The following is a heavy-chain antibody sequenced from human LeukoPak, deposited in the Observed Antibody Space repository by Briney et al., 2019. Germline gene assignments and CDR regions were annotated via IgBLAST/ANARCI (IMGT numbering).Heavy chain of an antibody. Sequence: GGSLRLSCAASGFTFSSYAISWVRQAPGQGLEWMGRIIPIFGTANYAQKFQGRVTITTDESTSTAYMELSSLRSEDTAVYYCASELNHLRFLEWTIFDYWGQGTLVTVSS. D-gene: IGHD3-3*01. J-gene: IGHJ4*02. V-gene: IGHV1-69*05. CDR2: IIPIFGTA. CDR3: ASELNHLRFLEWTIFDY. CDR1: GFTFSSYA.